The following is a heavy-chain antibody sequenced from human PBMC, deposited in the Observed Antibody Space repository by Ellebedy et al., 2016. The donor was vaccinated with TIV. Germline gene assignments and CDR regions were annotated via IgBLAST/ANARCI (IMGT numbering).Heavy chain of an antibody. Sequence: GESLKISXAASGFTFSTYGMNWVRQAPGKGPEWVSSISSRSNYIHYADSVKGRFTISRDNGENSLSLQMSSLRAEDTAVYYCARKVAYGDHFDYWGQGTQVTVSS. J-gene: IGHJ4*02. CDR2: ISSRSNYI. D-gene: IGHD4-17*01. CDR3: ARKVAYGDHFDY. CDR1: GFTFSTYG. V-gene: IGHV3-21*01.